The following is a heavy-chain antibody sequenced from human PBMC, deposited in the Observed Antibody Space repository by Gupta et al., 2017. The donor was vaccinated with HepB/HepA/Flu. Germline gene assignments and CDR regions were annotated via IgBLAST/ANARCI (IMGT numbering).Heavy chain of an antibody. V-gene: IGHV3-33*01. Sequence: QVQLVEYGGGVVQPGRSLSLSCAASGFTSSSYGTHWVRQAPGKGLECVAVIWYDGSNKYYADSLKGRFTISRDNSKNTLYLQMNSLRAEDTAVYYCAREGETMVRGEFDYWGQGTLVTVSS. CDR1: GFTSSSYG. CDR2: IWYDGSNK. J-gene: IGHJ4*02. D-gene: IGHD3-10*01. CDR3: AREGETMVRGEFDY.